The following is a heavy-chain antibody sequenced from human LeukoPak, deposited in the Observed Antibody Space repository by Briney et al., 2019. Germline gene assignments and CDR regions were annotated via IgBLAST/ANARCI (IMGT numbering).Heavy chain of an antibody. Sequence: ASVKVSCKVSGYTLTELSMHWVRQAPGKGLEWMGGFGPEDGETIYAQKFQGRVTMTEDTSTDTAYMELSSLRSEDTAVYYCATDQHGSGSYYMGGYWGQGTLVTVSS. CDR1: GYTLTELS. D-gene: IGHD3-10*01. V-gene: IGHV1-24*01. J-gene: IGHJ4*02. CDR2: FGPEDGET. CDR3: ATDQHGSGSYYMGGY.